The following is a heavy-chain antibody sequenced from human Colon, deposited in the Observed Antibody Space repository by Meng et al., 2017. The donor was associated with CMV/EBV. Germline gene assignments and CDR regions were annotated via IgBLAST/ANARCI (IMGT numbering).Heavy chain of an antibody. CDR1: EYIFTAYF. CDR2: IIPIFGTA. V-gene: IGHV1-69*05. J-gene: IGHJ4*02. Sequence: SVKVSCKASEYIFTAYFMHWVRQAPGQGLEWMGGIIPIFGTANYAQKFQGRVTITTDESTSTAYMELSSLRSEDTAVYYCASGKEDRDSSSSGLFDYWGQGTLVTVSS. D-gene: IGHD6-6*01. CDR3: ASGKEDRDSSSSGLFDY.